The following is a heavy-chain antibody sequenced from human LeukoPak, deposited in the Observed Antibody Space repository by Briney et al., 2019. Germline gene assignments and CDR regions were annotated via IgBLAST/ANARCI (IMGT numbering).Heavy chain of an antibody. J-gene: IGHJ4*02. CDR3: ARETYGSGSYTDS. CDR2: INPNSGAT. Sequence: GASVKVSCKASGYTFTGYYMHWVRQAPGQGPEWMGWINPNSGATSYAQKFQVRVTMTRDTSISTAYMELSRLRSDDTAVYYCARETYGSGSYTDSWGQGTLVIVSS. D-gene: IGHD3-10*01. V-gene: IGHV1-2*02. CDR1: GYTFTGYY.